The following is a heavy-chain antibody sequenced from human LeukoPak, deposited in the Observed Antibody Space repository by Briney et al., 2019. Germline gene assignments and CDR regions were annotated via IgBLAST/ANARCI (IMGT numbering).Heavy chain of an antibody. D-gene: IGHD6-19*01. CDR1: GGAISSSGYF. J-gene: IGHJ4*02. CDR3: ASNRITVAKFDY. Sequence: SETLSLTCAVSGGAISSSGYFWSWIRQHPGKGPEWIGYIYHSGSAYYSPSLKSRVIISVDTSKNQFSLKLSSVTAADTAVYYCASNRITVAKFDYWGQGTLVTVSS. V-gene: IGHV4-31*11. CDR2: IYHSGSA.